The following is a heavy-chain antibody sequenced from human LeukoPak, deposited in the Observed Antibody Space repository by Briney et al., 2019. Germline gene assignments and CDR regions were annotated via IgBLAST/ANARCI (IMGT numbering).Heavy chain of an antibody. CDR3: ARDGYSNSRFVL. CDR1: GLTVSSNY. CDR2: LYSDGST. D-gene: IGHD6-13*01. J-gene: IGHJ4*02. Sequence: QPGGSLRLSCAVSGLTVSSNYMSWVRQAPGKGLEWVSTLYSDGSTYYADSVKGRFTISRDNSKNTRYLQMSGLRAEDTAVYYCARDGYSNSRFVLWGQGTLVTVSS. V-gene: IGHV3-53*01.